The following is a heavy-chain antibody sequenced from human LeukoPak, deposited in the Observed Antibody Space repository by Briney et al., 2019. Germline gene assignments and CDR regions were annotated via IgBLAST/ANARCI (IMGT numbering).Heavy chain of an antibody. Sequence: GGSLRLSCAASGFTFRSYAMTWVRQAPGKGLEWVSVITGSGGNTYYADSVKGRFTISRDNSKDTLYLQMNMRADDTAVYYCAKSVSGNIAAGLDYWGQGTLVTVSS. CDR1: GFTFRSYA. CDR3: AKSVSGNIAAGLDY. J-gene: IGHJ4*02. V-gene: IGHV3-23*01. D-gene: IGHD6-13*01. CDR2: ITGSGGNT.